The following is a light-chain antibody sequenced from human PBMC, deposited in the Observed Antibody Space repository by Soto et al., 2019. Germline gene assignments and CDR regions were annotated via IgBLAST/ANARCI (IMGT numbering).Light chain of an antibody. V-gene: IGKV1-5*01. CDR2: DAS. J-gene: IGKJ3*01. CDR3: QQYNTFPFT. Sequence: DIQMTQSPSALSASVGDKVTITCRASQSIPNSLAWYQQKPGKAPKLLIYDASSLQIGVPSRFTGSGSGTEFTLSISSLQPDDFAAYYCQQYNTFPFTFVPGTNVDI. CDR1: QSIPNS.